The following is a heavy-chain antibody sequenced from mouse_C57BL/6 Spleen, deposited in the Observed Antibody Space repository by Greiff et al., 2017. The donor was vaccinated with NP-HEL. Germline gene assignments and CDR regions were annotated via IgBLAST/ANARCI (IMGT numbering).Heavy chain of an antibody. D-gene: IGHD1-1*01. Sequence: VQLQQSGAELVKPGASVKMSCKASGYTFTNYCMNWVKQRPGQGLEWIGFINPSSGGTRYNQKFKGKATLTVDKSSSTAYMQLNSLTSEDSAVYYCARGSIDCSTHGFDDWGKGTTVTVSS. CDR3: ARGSIDCSTHGFDD. CDR1: GYTFTNYC. CDR2: INPSSGGT. V-gene: IGHV1-7*01. J-gene: IGHJ2*01.